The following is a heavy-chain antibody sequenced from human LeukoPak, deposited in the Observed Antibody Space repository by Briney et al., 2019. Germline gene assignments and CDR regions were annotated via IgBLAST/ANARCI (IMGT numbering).Heavy chain of an antibody. J-gene: IGHJ5*02. Sequence: GGSLRLSCAASGFTFSSYWMSWVRQAPGKGLEWVADIKQDGSEKYYVDSVKGRFTISRDNAKNSLYLQMNSLRAEGTAVYYCARGSSSWYGSRLWFDPWGQGTLVTVSS. V-gene: IGHV3-7*03. D-gene: IGHD6-13*01. CDR2: IKQDGSEK. CDR1: GFTFSSYW. CDR3: ARGSSSWYGSRLWFDP.